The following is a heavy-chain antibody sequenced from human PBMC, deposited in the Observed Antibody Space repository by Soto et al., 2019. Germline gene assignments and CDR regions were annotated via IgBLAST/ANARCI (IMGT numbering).Heavy chain of an antibody. CDR3: ARGVYCTNGVCYPGARSAFDI. CDR1: GGSIGSYY. V-gene: IGHV4-59*01. J-gene: IGHJ3*02. CDR2: IYYSGST. Sequence: QVQLQESGPGLVKPSETLSLTCTVSGGSIGSYYWTWIRQPPGKGLVWIGYIYYSGSTNYNPSLKRRVTISVDTSKNQFSLKLSSVTAADTDVYYCARGVYCTNGVCYPGARSAFDIWGPGTMVTVSS. D-gene: IGHD2-8*01.